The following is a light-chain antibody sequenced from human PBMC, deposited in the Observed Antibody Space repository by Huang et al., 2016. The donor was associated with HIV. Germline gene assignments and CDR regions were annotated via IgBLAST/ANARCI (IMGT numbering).Light chain of an antibody. J-gene: IGKJ4*01. Sequence: DIVVTQSPDSLAVSLGERATINCRSSQSVLYNSKNRNYLAWYQQKAGQPPKLLIYCASTRESGVSDRFNGSGSGADFTLTINNLQAEDVATYYCQQYYNSPLTFGGGTRVEIK. CDR3: QQYYNSPLT. CDR1: QSVLYNSKNRNY. V-gene: IGKV4-1*01. CDR2: CAS.